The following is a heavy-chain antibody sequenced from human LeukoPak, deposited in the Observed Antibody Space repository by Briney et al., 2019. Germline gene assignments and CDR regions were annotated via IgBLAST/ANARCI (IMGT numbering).Heavy chain of an antibody. CDR2: ISSSSSYI. V-gene: IGHV3-21*01. CDR1: GFTFSSYS. Sequence: GGSLRLSCAASGFTFSSYSMNWVRQAPGKGLEWVSSISSSSSYIYYADPVKGRFTISRDNAKNSLYLQMNSLRAEDTAVYYCARVGDSSGYYYFDYWGQGTLVTVSS. CDR3: ARVGDSSGYYYFDY. D-gene: IGHD3-22*01. J-gene: IGHJ4*02.